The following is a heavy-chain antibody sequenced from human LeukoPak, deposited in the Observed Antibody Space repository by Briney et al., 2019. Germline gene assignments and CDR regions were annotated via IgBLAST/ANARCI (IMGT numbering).Heavy chain of an antibody. CDR1: GFTFSSYS. J-gene: IGHJ4*02. CDR3: ARVAVDIVVVPAAMNFDY. D-gene: IGHD2-2*01. Sequence: PGGSLRLSCAASGFTFSSYSMNWVRQAPGKGLEWVSSISSSSSYIYYADSVKGRFTISRDNAKNSLYLQMNSLRAVDTAVYYCARVAVDIVVVPAAMNFDYWGQGTLVTVSS. CDR2: ISSSSSYI. V-gene: IGHV3-21*01.